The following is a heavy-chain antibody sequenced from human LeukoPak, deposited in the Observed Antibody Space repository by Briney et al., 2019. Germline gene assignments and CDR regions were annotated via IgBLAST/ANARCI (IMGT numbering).Heavy chain of an antibody. CDR1: GGTFSSYA. CDR2: IIPIFGTA. Sequence: EASVKVSCKASGGTFSSYAISWVRQAPGQGLEWMGGIIPIFGTANYAQKFQGRVTITADESTSTAYMELSSLRSEDTAVYYCATRGYCSSTSCEAPIYYYYGMDVWGQGTTVTVSS. D-gene: IGHD2-2*01. V-gene: IGHV1-69*13. CDR3: ATRGYCSSTSCEAPIYYYYGMDV. J-gene: IGHJ6*02.